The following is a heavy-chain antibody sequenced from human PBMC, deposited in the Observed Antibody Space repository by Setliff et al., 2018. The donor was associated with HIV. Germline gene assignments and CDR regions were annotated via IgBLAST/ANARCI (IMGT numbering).Heavy chain of an antibody. CDR2: ISSSSNYI. CDR3: ARGGPPNDYSYYFDS. V-gene: IGHV3-21*01. CDR1: RFTFSIYR. J-gene: IGHJ4*02. Sequence: PGESLKISCAASRFTFSIYRMNWVRQAPGKGLEWVASISSSSNYIFYANSVKGRFTISRDNAKNSLFLQMNSLKAEDTAVYYCARGGPPNDYSYYFDSWGQGTLVTVSS. D-gene: IGHD4-17*01.